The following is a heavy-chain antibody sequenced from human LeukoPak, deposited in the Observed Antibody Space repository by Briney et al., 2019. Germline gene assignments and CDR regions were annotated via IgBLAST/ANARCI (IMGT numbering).Heavy chain of an antibody. CDR2: IYYSGST. Sequence: KASETLSLTCAVSGYSISSSNWWGWIRQPPGKGLELIGYIYYSGSTYYNPSLKSRVTMSVDTSRNQFSLKLTSVTAVDTAVYYCARTRYDSSGYHDAFDIWGQGTMVTVSS. V-gene: IGHV4-28*01. J-gene: IGHJ3*02. D-gene: IGHD3-22*01. CDR3: ARTRYDSSGYHDAFDI. CDR1: GYSISSSNW.